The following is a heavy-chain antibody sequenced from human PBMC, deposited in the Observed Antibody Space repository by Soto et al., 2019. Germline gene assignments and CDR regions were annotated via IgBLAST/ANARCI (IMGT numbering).Heavy chain of an antibody. V-gene: IGHV1-3*01. J-gene: IGHJ6*02. D-gene: IGHD3-10*01. CDR1: GYTFTSYA. CDR3: ARSVRGRDHYYYGMDV. Sequence: ASVKVSCKASGYTFTSYAMHWVRQAPGQRLEWMGWINAGNGNTKYSQKFQGRVTITADESTSTAYMELSSLRSEDTAVYYCARSVRGRDHYYYGMDVWGQGTTVTVSS. CDR2: INAGNGNT.